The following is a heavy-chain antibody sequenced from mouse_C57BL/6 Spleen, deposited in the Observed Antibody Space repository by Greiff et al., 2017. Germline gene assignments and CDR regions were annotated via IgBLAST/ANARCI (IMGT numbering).Heavy chain of an antibody. Sequence: VQLKQSGPELVKPGASVKISCKASGYTFTDYYMNWVKQSHGKSLEWIGDINPNNGGTSYNQKFKGKATLTVDKSSSTAYMELRSLTSEDSAVYYCARFDYDFAYWGQGTLVTVSA. CDR3: ARFDYDFAY. V-gene: IGHV1-26*01. D-gene: IGHD2-4*01. CDR2: INPNNGGT. CDR1: GYTFTDYY. J-gene: IGHJ3*01.